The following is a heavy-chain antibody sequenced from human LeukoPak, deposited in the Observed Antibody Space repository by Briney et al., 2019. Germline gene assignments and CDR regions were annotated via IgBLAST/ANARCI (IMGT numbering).Heavy chain of an antibody. V-gene: IGHV4-59*01. CDR2: IYHSGST. D-gene: IGHD6-6*01. CDR1: GGSISNYY. Sequence: SETLSLTCTVSGGSISNYYWSWIRQPPGKGLEWIGYIYHSGSTNYNPSLQSRVTISVDTSKNQFSLNLNSVTAADTAAYYCARGGAARLHFQNWGQGTLVTVSS. CDR3: ARGGAARLHFQN. J-gene: IGHJ1*01.